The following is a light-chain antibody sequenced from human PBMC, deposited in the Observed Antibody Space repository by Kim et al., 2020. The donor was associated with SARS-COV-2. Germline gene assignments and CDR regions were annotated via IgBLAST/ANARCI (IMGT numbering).Light chain of an antibody. CDR3: QQYDDFST. CDR2: DAS. V-gene: IGKV1-33*01. Sequence: DITNYLNWYHQKPGKAPKLLIYDASNLDVGVPSRFRGSGSGTHFTLTINSLQPEDLGTYYCQQYDDFSTFGQGTKVDIK. J-gene: IGKJ1*01. CDR1: DITNY.